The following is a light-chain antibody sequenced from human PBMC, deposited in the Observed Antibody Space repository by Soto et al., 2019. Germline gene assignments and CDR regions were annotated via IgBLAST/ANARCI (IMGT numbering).Light chain of an antibody. CDR3: SSYTRSSTVI. CDR1: SSDVGGYNY. CDR2: GVN. J-gene: IGLJ2*01. Sequence: QSVLTPPASVSGSPGQSITISCTGTSSDVGGYNYVSWYQQHPGKAPKLLLYGVNNRPSGVSNRFSGSKSGNTASLTISGLQAEDEAAYYCSSYTRSSTVIFGGGTKVTVL. V-gene: IGLV2-14*01.